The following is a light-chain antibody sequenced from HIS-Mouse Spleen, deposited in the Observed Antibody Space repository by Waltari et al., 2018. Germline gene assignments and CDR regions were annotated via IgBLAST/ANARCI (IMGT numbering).Light chain of an antibody. CDR1: NIGSKS. CDR3: QVWDSSSDHVV. CDR2: ECG. Sequence: SYVLTQPPSVSVAPGQTARITCGGNNIGSKSVHWYQQKPGQAPVLVGYECGHRPSGIPGRFSGPNSGNTATLTISRVEAGDEADYYCQVWDSSSDHVVFGGGTKLTVL. J-gene: IGLJ2*01. V-gene: IGLV3-21*02.